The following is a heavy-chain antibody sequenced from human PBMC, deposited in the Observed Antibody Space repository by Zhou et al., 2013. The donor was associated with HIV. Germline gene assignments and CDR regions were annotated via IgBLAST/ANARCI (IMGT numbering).Heavy chain of an antibody. CDR3: ASPGSVTTVAYFDY. Sequence: QVHLVQSGADVKKAGSSVRVSCKASGGTFSNFPISWVRQAPGQGLEWMGRITPLVSTANYAQNFQARLTITADKSTRTAYMELTSLTYEDTAVYYCASPGSVTTVAYFDYWGQGTLVTVSS. CDR2: ITPLVSTA. CDR1: GGTFSNFP. D-gene: IGHD4-17*01. J-gene: IGHJ4*02. V-gene: IGHV1-69*04.